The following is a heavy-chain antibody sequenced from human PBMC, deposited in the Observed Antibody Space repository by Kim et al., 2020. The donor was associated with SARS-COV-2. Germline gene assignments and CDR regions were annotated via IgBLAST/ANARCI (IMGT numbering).Heavy chain of an antibody. V-gene: IGHV1-24*01. J-gene: IGHJ4*02. CDR3: ATVEAQTAYDILTGWGY. Sequence: ASVKVSCKVSGYTLTELSMHWVRQAPGKGLEWMGGFDPEDGETIYAQKFQGRVTMTEDTSTDTAYMELSSLRSEDTAVYYCATVEAQTAYDILTGWGYWGQGTLVTVSS. CDR1: GYTLTELS. CDR2: FDPEDGET. D-gene: IGHD3-9*01.